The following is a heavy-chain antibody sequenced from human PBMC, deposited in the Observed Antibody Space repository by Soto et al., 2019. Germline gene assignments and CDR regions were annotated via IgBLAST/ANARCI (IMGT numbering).Heavy chain of an antibody. Sequence: TLSLTCTVSGGSISSGDYYWSWIRQPPGKGLEWIGYIYYSGSTYYNPSLKSRVTISVDTSKNQFSLKLSSVTAADTAVYYCAMGYFDWLLGYYYYYGMDVWGQGTTVTVLL. D-gene: IGHD3-9*01. CDR3: AMGYFDWLLGYYYYYGMDV. V-gene: IGHV4-30-4*01. J-gene: IGHJ6*02. CDR2: IYYSGST. CDR1: GGSISSGDYY.